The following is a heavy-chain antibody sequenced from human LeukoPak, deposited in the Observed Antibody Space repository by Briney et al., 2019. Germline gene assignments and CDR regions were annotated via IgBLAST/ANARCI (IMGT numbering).Heavy chain of an antibody. J-gene: IGHJ6*02. CDR3: ARGGQLGEYYYGMDV. Sequence: ASVKVSCKASGGTFSSYTISWVRQAPGQGLEWMGSIIPILGIANYAQKFQGRVMITADKSTSTAYMELSSLRSEDTAVYYCARGGQLGEYYYGMDVWGQGTTVTVSS. CDR2: IIPILGIA. D-gene: IGHD3-10*01. CDR1: GGTFSSYT. V-gene: IGHV1-69*02.